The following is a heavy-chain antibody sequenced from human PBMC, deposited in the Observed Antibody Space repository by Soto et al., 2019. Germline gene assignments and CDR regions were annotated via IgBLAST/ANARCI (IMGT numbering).Heavy chain of an antibody. CDR3: ARGRAPDVIPFDY. V-gene: IGHV1-69*13. Sequence: SVKVSCKASEGTFSSYAISWVRQAPGQGLEWMGGIIPIFGTANYAQKFQGRVTITADESTSTAYMELSSLRSEDTAVYYCARGRAPDVIPFDYWGQGTLVTVSS. CDR2: IIPIFGTA. CDR1: EGTFSSYA. J-gene: IGHJ4*02.